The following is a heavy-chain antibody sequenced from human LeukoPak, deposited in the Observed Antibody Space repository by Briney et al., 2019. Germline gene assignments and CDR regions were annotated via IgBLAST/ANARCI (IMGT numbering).Heavy chain of an antibody. CDR1: GYTFTSYG. J-gene: IGHJ6*03. D-gene: IGHD3-10*01. CDR3: AKGSLWFGELFYMDV. V-gene: IGHV1-18*01. CDR2: ISAYNGNT. Sequence: ASVKVSCKASGYTFTSYGISWVRQAPGQGLEWMGWISAYNGNTNYAQKLQGRVTMTTDTSTSTAYMELRSLRSDDTAVYYCAKGSLWFGELFYMDVWGKGTTVTVSS.